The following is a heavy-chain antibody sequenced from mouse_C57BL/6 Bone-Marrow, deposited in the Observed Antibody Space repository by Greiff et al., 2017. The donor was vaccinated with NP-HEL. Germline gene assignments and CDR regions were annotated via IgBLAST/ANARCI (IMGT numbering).Heavy chain of an antibody. Sequence: EVQGVESGPVLVKPGASVKMSCKASGYTFTDYYMNWVKQSHGKSLEWIGVINPYNGGTSYNQKFKGKATLTVDKSSSTAYMELNSLTSEDSAVYYCAKGGGYDWFAYWGQGTLVTVSA. D-gene: IGHD2-2*01. CDR1: GYTFTDYY. V-gene: IGHV1-19*01. CDR2: INPYNGGT. CDR3: AKGGGYDWFAY. J-gene: IGHJ3*01.